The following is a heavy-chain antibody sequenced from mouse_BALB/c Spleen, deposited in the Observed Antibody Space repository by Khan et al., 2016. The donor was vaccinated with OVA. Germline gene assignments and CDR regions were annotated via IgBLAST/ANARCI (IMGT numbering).Heavy chain of an antibody. V-gene: IGHV1S81*02. Sequence: QVRLQQSGAELVNPGASVRLSCKASGYTFTNYWVHWVIQRPGQGLEWIGEIYPGDGRVNYNQKFRIKATLTVDKSSNTAYMQLSSLTSEDSAVYYSARNACFGNYFDFWGQGTSLSVSS. CDR3: ARNACFGNYFDF. D-gene: IGHD2-10*01. CDR2: IYPGDGRV. J-gene: IGHJ2*02. CDR1: GYTFTNYW.